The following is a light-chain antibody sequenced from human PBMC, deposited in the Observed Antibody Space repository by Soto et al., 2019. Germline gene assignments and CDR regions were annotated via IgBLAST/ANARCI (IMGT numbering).Light chain of an antibody. CDR2: GAS. CDR3: QHYSSYSEA. CDR1: QSVSSNY. J-gene: IGKJ1*01. Sequence: EIVLTQSPGTLSLSPGERATLSCRASQSVSSNYLAWYQQKPGQAPRLLIYGASRRATGIPDRFSGSGSGTDFTLTISSLQPDDFATYYCQHYSSYSEAFGQGTKVDIK. V-gene: IGKV3-20*01.